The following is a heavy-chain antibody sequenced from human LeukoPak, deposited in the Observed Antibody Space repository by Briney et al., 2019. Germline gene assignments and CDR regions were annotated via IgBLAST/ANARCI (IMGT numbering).Heavy chain of an antibody. Sequence: GGSLRLSRAASGFTFSSYWMHWVRQTPGKGLVWVSRINSDGSSTRYADSVRGRFTIPRDNAKNTLYLQMNSLRAEDTAVYYCASPFHYGSGGHPFDYWGQGTLATVSS. CDR2: INSDGSST. CDR1: GFTFSSYW. CDR3: ASPFHYGSGGHPFDY. D-gene: IGHD2-15*01. V-gene: IGHV3-74*01. J-gene: IGHJ4*02.